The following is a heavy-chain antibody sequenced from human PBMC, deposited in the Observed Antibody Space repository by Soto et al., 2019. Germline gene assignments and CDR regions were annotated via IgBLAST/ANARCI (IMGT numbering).Heavy chain of an antibody. CDR3: ARGLSSSSSSQNCFDY. V-gene: IGHV4-34*01. J-gene: IGHJ4*02. Sequence: SETLSLTCAVYGGSFSGYYWSWIRQPPGKGLEWIGEINHSGSTNYNPSLKSRVTISVDTSKNQFSLKLSSVTAADTAVYYCARGLSSSSSSQNCFDYWGQGTLVTVSS. CDR2: INHSGST. D-gene: IGHD6-6*01. CDR1: GGSFSGYY.